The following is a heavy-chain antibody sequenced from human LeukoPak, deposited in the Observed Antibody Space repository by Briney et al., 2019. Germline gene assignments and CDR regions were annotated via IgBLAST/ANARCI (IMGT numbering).Heavy chain of an antibody. CDR1: GFTFSDHY. V-gene: IGHV3-23*01. CDR2: IIPSGHTT. J-gene: IGHJ4*02. D-gene: IGHD5-24*01. Sequence: AGGSLRLSCAASGFTFSDHYMDWVRQAPGKGLEWVSGIIPSGHTTYYADSVRGRFTISRDNSRNTVYLQMNSLRAEDTAVYYCAKDDRWLQFCCWGQGTLVTVSA. CDR3: AKDDRWLQFCC.